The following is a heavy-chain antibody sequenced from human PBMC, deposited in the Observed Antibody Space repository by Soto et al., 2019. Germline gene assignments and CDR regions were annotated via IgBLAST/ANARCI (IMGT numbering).Heavy chain of an antibody. CDR3: TRRRYSGSYEDY. D-gene: IGHD1-26*01. Sequence: EVQLVESGGGLVQPGGSLKLSCAASGFTFSGSAMHWVRQASGKGLEWVGRIRSKANSYATAYAASVKGRFTISRDDSKNTAYLQMNSLKTEDTAVYYCTRRRYSGSYEDYWGQGTLVTVSS. J-gene: IGHJ4*02. CDR1: GFTFSGSA. CDR2: IRSKANSYAT. V-gene: IGHV3-73*01.